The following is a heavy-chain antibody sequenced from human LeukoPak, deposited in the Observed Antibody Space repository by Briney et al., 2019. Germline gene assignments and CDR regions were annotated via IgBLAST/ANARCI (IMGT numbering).Heavy chain of an antibody. Sequence: GGSLRLSCAASGFTFSGSAMHWVRQASGKGLEWVGRIRSKANSYATAYAASVKGRFTISRDDSKNTAYLQMNSLKTEDTAVYYCTRHEVAATPKFDYWGQGTLVTVSS. V-gene: IGHV3-73*01. CDR3: TRHEVAATPKFDY. D-gene: IGHD2-15*01. CDR2: IRSKANSYAT. CDR1: GFTFSGSA. J-gene: IGHJ4*02.